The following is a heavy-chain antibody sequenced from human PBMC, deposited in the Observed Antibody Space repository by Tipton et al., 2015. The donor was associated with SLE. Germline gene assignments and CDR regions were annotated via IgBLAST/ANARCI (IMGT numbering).Heavy chain of an antibody. Sequence: SLRLSCAASGFAVSDNYMSWVRQAPGEGLEWISVFYSGGTIKYADSVKARFTISRDYSDNTLSLQMNYLRVEDTAAYYCARGRRDGYSHDAFDIWGQGTVVTVSS. J-gene: IGHJ3*02. CDR1: GFAVSDNY. CDR2: FYSGGTI. CDR3: ARGRRDGYSHDAFDI. D-gene: IGHD5-24*01. V-gene: IGHV3-66*01.